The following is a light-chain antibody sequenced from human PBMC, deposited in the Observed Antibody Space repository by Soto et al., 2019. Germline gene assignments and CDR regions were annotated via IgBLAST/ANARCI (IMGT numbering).Light chain of an antibody. CDR3: QSYDSSLIV. J-gene: IGLJ1*01. CDR2: GNS. V-gene: IGLV1-40*01. Sequence: QSVLTQPPSVSGAPGQRVTISCTGSSSNIGAGYDVHWYQQLPGTAPKLLIYGNSNRPSGVPDRFSGSKSGTSASLAITGLQAEDEAYYYCQSYDSSLIVFGTGTKLTVL. CDR1: SSNIGAGYD.